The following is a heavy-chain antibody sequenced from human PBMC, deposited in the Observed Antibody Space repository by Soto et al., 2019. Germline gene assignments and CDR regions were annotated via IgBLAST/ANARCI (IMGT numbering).Heavy chain of an antibody. CDR1: GYSITYYY. Sequence: ASVKVSCKASGYSITYYYMHWVRQAPGKGLEWMGRINANNGNRNYAQKLQGRVTMTTDTSTSTVYMELRGLRSDDTAVYYCARTAVAGNNWFDPWGQGTLVTVSS. J-gene: IGHJ5*02. CDR2: INANNGNR. V-gene: IGHV1-18*04. D-gene: IGHD6-19*01. CDR3: ARTAVAGNNWFDP.